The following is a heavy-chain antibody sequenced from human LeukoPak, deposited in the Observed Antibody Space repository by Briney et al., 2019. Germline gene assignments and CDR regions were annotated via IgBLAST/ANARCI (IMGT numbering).Heavy chain of an antibody. D-gene: IGHD2-15*01. CDR2: ISSSGSTI. Sequence: GGSLRLSCAASGFTFSSYEMNWVRQAPGKGLEWVSYISSSGSTIYYAEPVKGRFTISRDNAKNSLYLQMNSLRAEDTAVYYCARVRRYCSGGSCYFPYWGQGTLVTVSS. J-gene: IGHJ4*02. CDR1: GFTFSSYE. CDR3: ARVRRYCSGGSCYFPY. V-gene: IGHV3-48*03.